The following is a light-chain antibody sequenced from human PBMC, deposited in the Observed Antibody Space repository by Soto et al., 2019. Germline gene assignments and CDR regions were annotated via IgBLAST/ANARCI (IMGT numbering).Light chain of an antibody. CDR1: QTISNY. Sequence: DIQMTQSPSSLSASVGDRVTITCRASQTISNYLNWYQPKPGKAPKLLIYAASSLQSGVPSRFSGSGSGTDFTLTISSLQPEDFATYYCQQSYSMLYTFGQGTKLEIK. CDR2: AAS. V-gene: IGKV1-39*01. CDR3: QQSYSMLYT. J-gene: IGKJ2*01.